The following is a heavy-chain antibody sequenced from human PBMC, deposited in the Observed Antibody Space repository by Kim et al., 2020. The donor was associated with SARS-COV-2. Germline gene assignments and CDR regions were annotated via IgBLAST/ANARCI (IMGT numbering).Heavy chain of an antibody. CDR2: IYHSGST. CDR1: GGSISSGGYS. Sequence: SETLSLTCAVSGGSISSGGYSWSWIRQPPGKGLEWIGYIYHSGSTYYNPSLKSRVTISVDRSKNQFSLKLSSVTAADTAVYYCARTSSERWELLYFDYWGQGTLVTVSS. V-gene: IGHV4-30-2*01. D-gene: IGHD1-26*01. J-gene: IGHJ4*02. CDR3: ARTSSERWELLYFDY.